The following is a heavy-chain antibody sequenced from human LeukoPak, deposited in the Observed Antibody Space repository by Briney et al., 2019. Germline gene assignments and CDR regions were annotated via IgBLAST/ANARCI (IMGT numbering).Heavy chain of an antibody. J-gene: IGHJ3*02. D-gene: IGHD2/OR15-2a*01. V-gene: IGHV4-34*01. Sequence: SETLSLTCAVYGGSFSGYYWSWIRQPPGKELEWIGEINHSGSTNYNPSLKSRVTISVDTSKNQFSLKLSSVTAADTAVYYCAIVTQNAFDIWGQGTMVTVSS. CDR2: INHSGST. CDR3: AIVTQNAFDI. CDR1: GGSFSGYY.